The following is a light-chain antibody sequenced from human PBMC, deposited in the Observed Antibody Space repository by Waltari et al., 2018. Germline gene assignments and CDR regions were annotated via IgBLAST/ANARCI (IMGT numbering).Light chain of an antibody. Sequence: QSALTQPASVSGSPGQSITISCTGTSSDVGGYNYVSWYQQHPGKAPKLLIYDVSSRPSGVSNRFYGSKSGNTASLTISGLQAEDEADYYCSSYTSSSTPWVFGTGTKVTVL. V-gene: IGLV2-14*03. CDR1: SSDVGGYNY. CDR2: DVS. CDR3: SSYTSSSTPWV. J-gene: IGLJ1*01.